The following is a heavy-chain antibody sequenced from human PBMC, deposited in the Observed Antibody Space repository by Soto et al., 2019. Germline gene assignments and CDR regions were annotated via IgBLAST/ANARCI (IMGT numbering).Heavy chain of an antibody. CDR3: ARDQLSSGLYVWFDP. CDR2: TYYDGST. V-gene: IGHV4-59*01. D-gene: IGHD6-25*01. Sequence: SETLSLTCTVSGGSISTYYWSWIRQPPGKGLEWIGYTYYDGSTSYNPSLRSRVTISVDTSKNQFSLILSSVTSADTAVYYCARDQLSSGLYVWFDPWGQGTLVTVSS. CDR1: GGSISTYY. J-gene: IGHJ5*02.